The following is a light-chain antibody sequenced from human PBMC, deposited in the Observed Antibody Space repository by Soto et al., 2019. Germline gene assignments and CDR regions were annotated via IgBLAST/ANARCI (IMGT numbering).Light chain of an antibody. Sequence: DIQMTQSPSTLSASVGDRVTITCRASQSISTWLAWYQQKPGKAPNLLIYDASTLESGVPSRFSGSGSGTEFTLTISSLQPDDFATYYCQQYNTYSPERTFGQGTKVDIK. CDR3: QQYNTYSPERT. V-gene: IGKV1-5*01. CDR1: QSISTW. J-gene: IGKJ1*01. CDR2: DAS.